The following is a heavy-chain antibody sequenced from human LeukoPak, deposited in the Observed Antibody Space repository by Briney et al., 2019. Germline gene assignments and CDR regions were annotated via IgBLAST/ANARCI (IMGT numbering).Heavy chain of an antibody. CDR3: ARGLAMAAAEWDSPEFDY. D-gene: IGHD6-13*01. V-gene: IGHV4-34*01. J-gene: IGHJ4*02. CDR2: INHSGSP. Sequence: SETLPLTCAVYGVSFSGYYWSWIRQPPGKGLEWIGEINHSGSPNYNPSLKSRVTISVDTSKNQFSLKLSSVTAADTAVYYCARGLAMAAAEWDSPEFDYWGQGTLVTVSS. CDR1: GVSFSGYY.